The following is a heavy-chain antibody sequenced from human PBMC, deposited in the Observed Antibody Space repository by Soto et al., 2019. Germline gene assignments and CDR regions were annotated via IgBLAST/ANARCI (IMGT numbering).Heavy chain of an antibody. Sequence: SVKVSCKASGVTFSSYAISWVRQAPGQGLEWMGGIIPIFGTANNAQKFQGRVTITADESTSTAYMELSSLRSEDTAVYYCASWCSSGYATWFDPWGQGTLVTVSS. J-gene: IGHJ5*02. CDR1: GVTFSSYA. CDR2: IIPIFGTA. D-gene: IGHD3-22*01. CDR3: ASWCSSGYATWFDP. V-gene: IGHV1-69*13.